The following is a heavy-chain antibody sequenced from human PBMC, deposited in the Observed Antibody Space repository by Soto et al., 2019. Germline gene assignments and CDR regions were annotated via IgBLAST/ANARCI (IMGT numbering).Heavy chain of an antibody. V-gene: IGHV4-31*02. CDR1: VCSIASGCFD. J-gene: IGHJ4*02. CDR2: IYYSGRI. CDR3: ARYYYDSSGYYSHFDY. D-gene: IGHD3-22*01. Sequence: TLYITLTVSVCSIASGCFDWSWIGTHAGKGLEWIGNIYYSGRIYYNSSLKSRITISGDTSKNQFSLKLSSVTAADTAVYYCARYYYDSSGYYSHFDYWGQGNQVTVS.